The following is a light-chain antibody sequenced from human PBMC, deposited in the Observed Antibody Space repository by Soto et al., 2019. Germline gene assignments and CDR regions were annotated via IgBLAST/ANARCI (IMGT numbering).Light chain of an antibody. V-gene: IGKV3-20*01. CDR3: QQYDSSPRT. CDR2: GAS. J-gene: IGKJ1*01. Sequence: EIVLTQSPGTLSLSPGERPTLPARPIRSVKINTLAGSKQKPGRGPRLLMYGASSRATGIPDRFSGSGSGTDFTLTISRLEPEDFAVYYCQQYDSSPRTFGQGTKVEIK. CDR1: RSVKINT.